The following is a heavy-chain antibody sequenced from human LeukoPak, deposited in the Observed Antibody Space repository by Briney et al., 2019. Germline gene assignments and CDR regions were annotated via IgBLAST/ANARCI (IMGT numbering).Heavy chain of an antibody. D-gene: IGHD3-9*01. CDR1: GYTVTSYG. CDR2: ISAYNGNT. V-gene: IGHV1-18*01. J-gene: IGHJ4*02. CDR3: ARFDYEILTGYIDY. Sequence: ASVKVSCKSSGYTVTSYGISWVRQAPGQGLEWMGWISAYNGNTNYAQKLQGRVTMTTDTSTSTAYMELRSLRSDDTAVYYCARFDYEILTGYIDYWGQGTLVTVSS.